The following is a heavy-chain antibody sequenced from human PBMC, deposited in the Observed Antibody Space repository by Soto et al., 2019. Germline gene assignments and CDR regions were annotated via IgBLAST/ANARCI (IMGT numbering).Heavy chain of an antibody. Sequence: GASVKVSCKASRYTFISYDINWVRQAPGQGLEWMGWMNPSSANTGYAQKFQGRISMTRNTSMNTAYMELNSLTSEDTAVYYCTRGQEVWRNAGTLGLHGLDVWGQGTTVTVSS. V-gene: IGHV1-8*01. CDR3: TRGQEVWRNAGTLGLHGLDV. D-gene: IGHD3-16*01. CDR1: RYTFISYD. CDR2: MNPSSANT. J-gene: IGHJ6*02.